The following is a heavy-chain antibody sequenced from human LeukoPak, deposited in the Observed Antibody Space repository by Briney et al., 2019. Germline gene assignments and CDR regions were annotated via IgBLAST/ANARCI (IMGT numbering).Heavy chain of an antibody. Sequence: PGGSLRLSCAASGFTFSSHWMHWVRQTPGKGLVWVSRINNDGSRTDYADSVKGRFTISRDNAKNTLYLQMNSLRAEDTAVYYCARDFAIEVPAYNRFDPWGQGTLVTVSS. V-gene: IGHV3-74*01. CDR2: INNDGSRT. CDR1: GFTFSSHW. CDR3: ARDFAIEVPAYNRFDP. D-gene: IGHD2/OR15-2a*01. J-gene: IGHJ5*02.